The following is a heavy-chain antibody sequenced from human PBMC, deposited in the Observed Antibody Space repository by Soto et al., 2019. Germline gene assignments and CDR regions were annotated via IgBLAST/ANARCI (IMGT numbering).Heavy chain of an antibody. CDR3: ARADPDASVGY. D-gene: IGHD3-16*01. J-gene: IGHJ4*02. CDR1: GVSMSSHY. V-gene: IGHV4-59*11. Sequence: PSETLSLTXSVSGVSMSSHYWTWLRQPPGKGLEWIGYISYSGSTYYNPSLKSRVTISADTSRNQFSLKLSSVIAADTAVYFCARADPDASVGYWGQGTLVTVSS. CDR2: ISYSGST.